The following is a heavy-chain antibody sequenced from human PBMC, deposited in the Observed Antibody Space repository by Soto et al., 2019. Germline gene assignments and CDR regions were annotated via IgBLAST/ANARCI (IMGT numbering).Heavy chain of an antibody. CDR2: IYHSGST. V-gene: IGHV4-4*02. J-gene: IGHJ4*02. Sequence: PSETLSLTCAVSGGSISSSNWWSWVRQPPGKGLEWIGEIYHSGSTNYNPSLKSRVTISVDKSKNQFSLKLSSVTAANTAVYYCARANGGSYYNPTYFDYWGQGTLVTVSS. D-gene: IGHD1-26*01. CDR1: GGSISSSNW. CDR3: ARANGGSYYNPTYFDY.